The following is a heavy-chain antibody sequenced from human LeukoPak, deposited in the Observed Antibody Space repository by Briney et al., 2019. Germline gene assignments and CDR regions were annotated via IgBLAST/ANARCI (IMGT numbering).Heavy chain of an antibody. CDR3: AKQYVNC. J-gene: IGHJ4*02. D-gene: IGHD1/OR15-1a*01. CDR2: IKSKTDGGTT. Sequence: GGSLRLSCAASGFTFSNAWMSWVRQAPGKGLEWVGRIKSKTDGGTTDYAAPVKGRFTISRDDSKNTLYLQMNGLTAEDTAVYYCAKQYVNCWGQGTLVTVSS. V-gene: IGHV3-15*01. CDR1: GFTFSNAW.